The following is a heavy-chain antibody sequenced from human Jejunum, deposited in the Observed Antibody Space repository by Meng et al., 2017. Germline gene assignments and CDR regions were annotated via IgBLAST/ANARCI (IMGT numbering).Heavy chain of an antibody. Sequence: QLQLHESGPGLVKPSETLSPTCTVSSDSIKTSYWTWIRQSPGKGLEWIGYISDRGNPNYNPSLKSRATMSKDTSKNQFSLKLTSVTAADTAVYYCATKTPGGSIAALDSWGHGTLVTVSS. CDR1: SDSIKTSY. CDR3: ATKTPGGSIAALDS. V-gene: IGHV4-59*12. CDR2: ISDRGNP. J-gene: IGHJ5*01. D-gene: IGHD6-6*01.